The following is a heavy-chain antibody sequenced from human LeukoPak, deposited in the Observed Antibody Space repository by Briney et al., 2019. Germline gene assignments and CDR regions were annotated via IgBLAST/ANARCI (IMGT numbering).Heavy chain of an antibody. CDR3: ARRYYDFWSGSEYYYYGMDV. CDR1: GFTFSSYS. J-gene: IGHJ6*02. Sequence: GGSLRLSCAASGFTFSSYSMNWVRQAPGKGLEWVSSISSSSSYIYYADSVKGRFTISRDNAENSLYLQMNSLRAEDTAVYYCARRYYDFWSGSEYYYYGMDVWGQGTTVTVSS. V-gene: IGHV3-21*01. D-gene: IGHD3-3*01. CDR2: ISSSSSYI.